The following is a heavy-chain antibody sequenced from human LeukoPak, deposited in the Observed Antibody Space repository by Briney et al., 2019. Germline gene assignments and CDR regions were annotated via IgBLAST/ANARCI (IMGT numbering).Heavy chain of an antibody. J-gene: IGHJ6*02. CDR1: GYSFTSYW. CDR3: ARRSTIFYGMDV. Sequence: GASLKISCKGSGYSFTSYWIAWVRPLPGKGLEWMGIIYPGDSETRYSPSFQGQVTISADKSISSVYLQWSSLKASDTATYYCARRSTIFYGMDVWGQGTTVTVSS. D-gene: IGHD3-3*01. V-gene: IGHV5-51*01. CDR2: IYPGDSET.